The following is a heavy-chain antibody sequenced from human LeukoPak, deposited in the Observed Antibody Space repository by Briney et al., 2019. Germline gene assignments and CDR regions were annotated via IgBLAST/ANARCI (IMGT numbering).Heavy chain of an antibody. D-gene: IGHD6-19*01. Sequence: GGSLRLSCAASEFSVGSNYMTWVRQAPGKGLEWVSLIYSGGSTYYADSVKDRFTISRDNSKNTLYLQMNSLRAEDTAVYYCARGGIAVAGNFDYWGQGTLATVSS. CDR2: IYSGGST. CDR3: ARGGIAVAGNFDY. V-gene: IGHV3-66*01. CDR1: EFSVGSNY. J-gene: IGHJ4*02.